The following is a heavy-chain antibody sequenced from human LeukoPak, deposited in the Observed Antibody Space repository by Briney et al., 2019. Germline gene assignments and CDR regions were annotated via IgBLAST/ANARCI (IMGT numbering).Heavy chain of an antibody. D-gene: IGHD6-6*01. CDR1: GGSISSGGYS. Sequence: SETLSLTCAVSGGSISSGGYSWSWIRQPPGKGLEWIGYIYHSGSTYYNPSLKSRVTISVDRSKNQFSLKLSSVTAADTAAYYCARAMMASSSYFDYWGQGTLVTVSS. CDR2: IYHSGST. CDR3: ARAMMASSSYFDY. J-gene: IGHJ4*02. V-gene: IGHV4-30-2*01.